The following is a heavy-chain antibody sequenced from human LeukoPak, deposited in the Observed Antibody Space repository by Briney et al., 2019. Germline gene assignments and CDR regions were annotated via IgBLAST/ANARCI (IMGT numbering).Heavy chain of an antibody. D-gene: IGHD2-15*01. V-gene: IGHV4-39*01. Sequence: SETLSLTCTVSGGSISSYYWGWIRQPPGKGLEWIGSIYYSGSTYYNPSLKSRVTISVDTSKNQFSLKLSSVTAADTAVYYCARSDIVGSNWFDPWGQGTLVTVSS. CDR3: ARSDIVGSNWFDP. J-gene: IGHJ5*02. CDR2: IYYSGST. CDR1: GGSISSYY.